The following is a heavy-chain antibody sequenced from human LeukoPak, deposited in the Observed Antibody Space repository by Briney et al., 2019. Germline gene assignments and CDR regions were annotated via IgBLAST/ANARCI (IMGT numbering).Heavy chain of an antibody. V-gene: IGHV3-33*01. D-gene: IGHD3-3*01. CDR1: GFTFHNYG. CDR3: ARRIRFLEWLSYVYYYGMDV. CDR2: IWYDGSNK. Sequence: GGSLRLSCAASGFTFHNYGMHWVRQAPGKGLEWVAVIWYDGSNKYYADSVKGRFTISRDNSKNTLYLQMNSLRAEDTAVYYCARRIRFLEWLSYVYYYGMDVWGQGTTVTVSS. J-gene: IGHJ6*02.